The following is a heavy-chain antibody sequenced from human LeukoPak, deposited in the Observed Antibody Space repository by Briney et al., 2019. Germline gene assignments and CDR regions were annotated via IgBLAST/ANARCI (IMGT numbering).Heavy chain of an antibody. V-gene: IGHV3-23*01. Sequence: GGSLRLSCAASGFTFSSYAMSWVRQAPGKGLEWVSAFSGSGGSTYYADSVKGRFTISRDNSKNTLYLQMNSLRAEDTAVYYCAKRYCSSTSCLIYYYGMDVWGQGTTVTVSS. CDR3: AKRYCSSTSCLIYYYGMDV. CDR2: FSGSGGST. J-gene: IGHJ6*02. D-gene: IGHD2-2*01. CDR1: GFTFSSYA.